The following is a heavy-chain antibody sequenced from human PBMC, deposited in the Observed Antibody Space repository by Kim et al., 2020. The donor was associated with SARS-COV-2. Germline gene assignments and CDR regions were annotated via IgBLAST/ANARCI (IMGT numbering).Heavy chain of an antibody. CDR3: TRELDPTGFYFDY. Sequence: ASVKVSCKASGYTFTTYAIQWVRQAPGQRLEWMGWINAGNGNTKYSQKFQGRVTISRDTSATTAYLELSSLTSEDTAIYYCTRELDPTGFYFDYWGQGTLVTVSS. CDR1: GYTFTTYA. J-gene: IGHJ4*02. V-gene: IGHV1-3*01. CDR2: INAGNGNT. D-gene: IGHD4-17*01.